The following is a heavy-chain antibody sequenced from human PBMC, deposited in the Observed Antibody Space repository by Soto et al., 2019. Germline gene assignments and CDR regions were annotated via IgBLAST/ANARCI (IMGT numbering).Heavy chain of an antibody. CDR1: GFSLRTNGVG. D-gene: IGHD3-3*01. CDR3: ARAYYDFWSGSSTEPAYYYGMDV. V-gene: IGHV2-5*01. Sequence: QITLKESGPTLVKPTQTLTLTCTFSGFSLRTNGVGVAWIRQPPGKTLEWLALIFSNNDKRYSPSLRSRLTITKDTSKNQVVLTMTNMDPVDTATYYCARAYYDFWSGSSTEPAYYYGMDVWGQGTTVTVSS. CDR2: IFSNNDK. J-gene: IGHJ6*02.